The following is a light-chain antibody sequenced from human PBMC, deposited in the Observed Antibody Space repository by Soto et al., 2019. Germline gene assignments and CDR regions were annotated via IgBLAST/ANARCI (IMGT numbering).Light chain of an antibody. CDR2: EVN. V-gene: IGLV2-14*01. Sequence: QSVLTQPASVSGSPGQSITISCTGPSSDVGSYNYVSWYQQHPGKAPKLMIYEVNKRPSGVSNRFSGSKSGNTASLTISGLQAEDEADYYCNSYTSSNFYAFAAGTKLTVL. CDR3: NSYTSSNFYA. J-gene: IGLJ1*01. CDR1: SSDVGSYNY.